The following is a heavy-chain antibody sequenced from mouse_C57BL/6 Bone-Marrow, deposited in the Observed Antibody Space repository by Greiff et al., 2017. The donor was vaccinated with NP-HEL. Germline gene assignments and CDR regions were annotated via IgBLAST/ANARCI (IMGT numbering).Heavy chain of an antibody. CDR3: AREEADFDY. J-gene: IGHJ2*01. V-gene: IGHV1-26*01. CDR2: INPNNGGT. Sequence: EVKLLESGPELVKPGASVKISCKASGYTFTDYYMNWVKQSHGKSLEWIGDINPNNGGTSYNQKFKGKATLTVDKSSSTAYMELRSLTSEDSAVYYCAREEADFDYWGQGTTLTVSS. CDR1: GYTFTDYY.